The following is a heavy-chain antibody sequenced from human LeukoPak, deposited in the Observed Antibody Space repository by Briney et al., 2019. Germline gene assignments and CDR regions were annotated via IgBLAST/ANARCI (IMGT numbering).Heavy chain of an antibody. Sequence: GASVKVSCKASGGTFSSYAISWVRQAPGQGLEWMGRIIPILGIANYAQKFQGRVTITAGKSTSTAYMELSSLRSEDTAVYYCARSEVVVGASNYYFDYWGQGTLVTVSS. CDR2: IIPILGIA. V-gene: IGHV1-69*04. CDR1: GGTFSSYA. D-gene: IGHD1-26*01. CDR3: ARSEVVVGASNYYFDY. J-gene: IGHJ4*02.